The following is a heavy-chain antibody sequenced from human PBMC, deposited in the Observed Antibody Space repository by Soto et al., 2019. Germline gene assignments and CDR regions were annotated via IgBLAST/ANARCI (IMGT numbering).Heavy chain of an antibody. V-gene: IGHV1-69*01. D-gene: IGHD3-10*01. CDR1: GGIFSTYA. Sequence: QVHLVQSGAEVKKPGSSVKVSCKASGGIFSTYAISWLRQAPGQGLEWMGGIIPLFGTPNYAQRFQGRVTITADESTSTAYMELSRLRSEDTAVYYCARDRYDYGSGNYYNRIDFWGQGTLVTVSS. J-gene: IGHJ4*02. CDR2: IIPLFGTP. CDR3: ARDRYDYGSGNYYNRIDF.